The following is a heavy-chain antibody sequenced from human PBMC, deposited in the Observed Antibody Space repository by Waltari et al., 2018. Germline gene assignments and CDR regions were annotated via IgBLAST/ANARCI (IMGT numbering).Heavy chain of an antibody. D-gene: IGHD5-12*01. V-gene: IGHV3-53*02. CDR2: IYSGGST. Sequence: EVQLVETGGGLIQHGGSLRLSCAASGFTVSSNYMSWVRQAPGKGLELFSVIYSGGSTYYADSVKCRCTSSRDNSKNTLYLQRNSLRAEDTAVYYCALESGYDDAFDIWGQGTMVTVSS. CDR1: GFTVSSNY. J-gene: IGHJ3*02. CDR3: ALESGYDDAFDI.